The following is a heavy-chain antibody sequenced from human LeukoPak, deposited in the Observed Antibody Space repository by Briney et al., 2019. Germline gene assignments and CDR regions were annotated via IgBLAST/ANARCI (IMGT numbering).Heavy chain of an antibody. D-gene: IGHD3-22*01. CDR3: ARGPLGSSGSGDAFDI. Sequence: QSGGSLRLSCAASGFTFSSYAMHWVRQAPGKGLEWVAVISYDGSNKYYADSVKGRFTISRDNSKNTLYLQMNSLRAEDKAVYYCARGPLGSSGSGDAFDIWGQGTMVTVSS. V-gene: IGHV3-30*04. CDR2: ISYDGSNK. J-gene: IGHJ3*02. CDR1: GFTFSSYA.